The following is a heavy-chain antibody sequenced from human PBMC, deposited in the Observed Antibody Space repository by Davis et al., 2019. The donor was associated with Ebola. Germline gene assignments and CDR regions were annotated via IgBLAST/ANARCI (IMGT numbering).Heavy chain of an antibody. CDR3: ARWATRIGVIQTWSDGLDV. CDR2: IKEDGGEI. J-gene: IGHJ6*02. CDR1: GFAFRTYW. V-gene: IGHV3-7*01. D-gene: IGHD3-22*01. Sequence: GESLKISCAASGFAFRTYWMSWVRQTPGKGPEWVANIKEDGGEIYYVDSVRGRFTISRDNAKNSLALQMNGLRAEDTAVYYCARWATRIGVIQTWSDGLDVWGQGTTVIVSS.